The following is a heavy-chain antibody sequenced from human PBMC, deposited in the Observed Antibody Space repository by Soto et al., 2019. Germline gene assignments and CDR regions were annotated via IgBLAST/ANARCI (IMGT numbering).Heavy chain of an antibody. V-gene: IGHV4-34*01. J-gene: IGHJ4*02. D-gene: IGHD5-12*01. CDR2: INHSGST. Sequence: LSLTCTVYGGSFSGYYWSWIRQPPGKGLEWIGEINHSGSTNYNPSLKSRVTISVDTSKNQFSLKLSSVTAADTAVYYCAGEDSGYDFDDWGQGTLVTVSS. CDR1: GGSFSGYY. CDR3: AGEDSGYDFDD.